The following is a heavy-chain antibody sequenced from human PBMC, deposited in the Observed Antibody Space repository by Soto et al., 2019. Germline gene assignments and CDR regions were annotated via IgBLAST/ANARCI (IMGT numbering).Heavy chain of an antibody. CDR3: ATRACDFRRGYPQYYMDV. V-gene: IGHV3-73*01. Sequence: EVQLVESGGGLVQPGGSLTLSCAASGFTFSVSALHWVRHPSGRGLEWVGRIRSRGNNYDTAYAASRHGRFTISRDDSKNTAYLQVNSLTTEDTAVDYCATRACDFRRGYPQYYMDVWGEGTTVTVS. CDR2: IRSRGNNYDT. D-gene: IGHD3-3*01. J-gene: IGHJ6*03. CDR1: GFTFSVSA.